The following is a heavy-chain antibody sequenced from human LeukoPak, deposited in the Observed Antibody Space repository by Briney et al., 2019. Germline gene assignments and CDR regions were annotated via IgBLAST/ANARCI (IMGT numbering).Heavy chain of an antibody. CDR2: ISGSTTYT. Sequence: LSLTCGVSGGSIDSTNYWRWVRQAPGKGLEWVSYISGSTTYTTYADSVKGRFTISRDNSKNTLYLQMNSLRAEDTAVYYCANFAGGIAVADYWGQGTLVTVSS. D-gene: IGHD6-19*01. J-gene: IGHJ4*02. V-gene: IGHV3-11*06. CDR3: ANFAGGIAVADY. CDR1: GGSIDSTNY.